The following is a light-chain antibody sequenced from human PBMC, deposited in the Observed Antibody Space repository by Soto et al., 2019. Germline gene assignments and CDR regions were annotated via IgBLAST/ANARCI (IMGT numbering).Light chain of an antibody. CDR1: HSLTRTS. CDR3: QYYISSLSIT. Sequence: EILLTQSPGILSFSPGEKATPSCRGSHSLTRTSLAWYQQKPGQAPTLLIHGASSRAAGIPDRFSGSGSGTDFTLTISRLEPEYCAVYYCQYYISSLSITFGQGTRLEIK. J-gene: IGKJ5*01. V-gene: IGKV3-20*01. CDR2: GAS.